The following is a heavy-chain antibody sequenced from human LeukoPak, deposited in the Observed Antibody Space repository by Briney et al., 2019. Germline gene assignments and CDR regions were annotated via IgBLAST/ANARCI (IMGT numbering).Heavy chain of an antibody. D-gene: IGHD3-10*01. Sequence: SETLSLTCTVSGGSVTTGYYYWGWIRQPPGKALEWIGSFYYSGSTYYNPSLQSRVTISVDTSKTQFSLRLNSVTAADTALYHCARFYYGSGTYVSNFDYWGQGTLVTVSS. CDR3: ARFYYGSGTYVSNFDY. V-gene: IGHV4-39*01. CDR1: GGSVTTGYYY. J-gene: IGHJ4*02. CDR2: FYYSGST.